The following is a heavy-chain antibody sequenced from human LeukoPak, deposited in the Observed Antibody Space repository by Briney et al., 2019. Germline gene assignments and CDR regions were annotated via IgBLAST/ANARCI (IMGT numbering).Heavy chain of an antibody. CDR2: IYYTGNT. J-gene: IGHJ4*02. D-gene: IGHD1-1*01. CDR3: VQTTGWPGFDY. Sequence: SETLSLTCTVSGGSITSYYWSWLRQPPGMGLEWIAYIYYTGNTNYNPSLKSRVTISVDTSKNQFSLKMNSVTAADTAMYYCVQTTGWPGFDYWGQGILVTVSS. CDR1: GGSITSYY. V-gene: IGHV4-59*08.